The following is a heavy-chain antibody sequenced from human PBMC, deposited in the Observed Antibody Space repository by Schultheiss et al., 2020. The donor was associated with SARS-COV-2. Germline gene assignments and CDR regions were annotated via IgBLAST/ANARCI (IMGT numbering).Heavy chain of an antibody. Sequence: GGSLRLSCAASGFTFSSYAMSWVRQAPGKGLEWVSAISGSGGSTYYADSVKGRFTISRDNAKNSLYLQMNSLRAEDTAVYYCARGYSSGYSLHYGMDVWGQGTTVTVSS. CDR3: ARGYSSGYSLHYGMDV. D-gene: IGHD3-22*01. CDR1: GFTFSSYA. J-gene: IGHJ6*02. CDR2: ISGSGGST. V-gene: IGHV3-23*01.